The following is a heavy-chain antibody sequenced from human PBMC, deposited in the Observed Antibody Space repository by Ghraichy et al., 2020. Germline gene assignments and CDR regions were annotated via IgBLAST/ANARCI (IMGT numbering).Heavy chain of an antibody. V-gene: IGHV3-13*01. J-gene: IGHJ4*02. CDR3: ARGGIAAAGPYYFDY. CDR1: GFTFSSYD. Sequence: GGSLRLSCAASGFTFSSYDMHWVRQATGKGLEWVSAIGTAGDTYYPGSVKGRFTISRENAKNSLYLQMNSLRAGDTAVYYCARGGIAAAGPYYFDYWGQGTLVTVSS. D-gene: IGHD6-13*01. CDR2: IGTAGDT.